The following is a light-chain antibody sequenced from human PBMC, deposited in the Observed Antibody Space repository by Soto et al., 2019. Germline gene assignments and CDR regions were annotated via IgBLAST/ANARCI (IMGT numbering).Light chain of an antibody. CDR1: QGIGVY. J-gene: IGKJ4*01. V-gene: IGKV1-27*01. CDR2: AAS. CDR3: QKYNSAPLT. Sequence: DIQMTQSPSSLSASLGDRVTITCRASQGIGVYLAWFQQKPGNAPKLMIYAASTLQSGVPSRFSGSGSEKDFTLTVSSLQPEDVATYYCQKYNSAPLTFGGGTRVEIK.